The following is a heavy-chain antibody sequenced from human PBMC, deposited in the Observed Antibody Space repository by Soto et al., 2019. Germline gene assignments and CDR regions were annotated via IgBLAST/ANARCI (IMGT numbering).Heavy chain of an antibody. Sequence: GASVKVSCKASGYTFTSYYMHWVRQAPGQGLEWMGGINPILGTANYAQKFQGRVTITADESTSTAYMELSSLRSEDTAVYYCASNMVRGVIYGMDVWGQGTTVTVSS. V-gene: IGHV1-69*13. J-gene: IGHJ6*02. CDR1: GYTFTSYY. CDR2: INPILGTA. D-gene: IGHD3-10*01. CDR3: ASNMVRGVIYGMDV.